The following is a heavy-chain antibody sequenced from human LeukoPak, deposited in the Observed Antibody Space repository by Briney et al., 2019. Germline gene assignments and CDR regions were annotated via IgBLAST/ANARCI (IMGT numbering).Heavy chain of an antibody. V-gene: IGHV3-30-3*01. D-gene: IGHD3-10*01. J-gene: IGHJ4*02. CDR1: GFTFSSYA. CDR3: AREQDYYGSGLAYFDY. Sequence: GGSLRLSCAASGFTFSSYAMRWVRQAPGKGLEWVAVISYDGSNKYYADSVKGRFTISRDNSKNTLYLQMNSLRAEDTAVYYCAREQDYYGSGLAYFDYWGQGTLVTVSS. CDR2: ISYDGSNK.